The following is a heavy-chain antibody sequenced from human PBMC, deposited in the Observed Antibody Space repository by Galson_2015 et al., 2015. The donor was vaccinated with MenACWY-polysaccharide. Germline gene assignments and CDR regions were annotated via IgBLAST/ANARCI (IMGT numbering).Heavy chain of an antibody. CDR3: AKGAAHYGSGNYYDY. D-gene: IGHD3-10*01. Sequence: LRLSCAGSGLTFSSYGMGWVRQAPGKGPEWVSGLSPSAGDTFYADSVRGRFTISRDNSKNTLYLQMNSLRAEDTALYYCAKGAAHYGSGNYYDYWGQGTQVTVSS. J-gene: IGHJ4*02. CDR1: GLTFSSYG. CDR2: LSPSAGDT. V-gene: IGHV3-23*01.